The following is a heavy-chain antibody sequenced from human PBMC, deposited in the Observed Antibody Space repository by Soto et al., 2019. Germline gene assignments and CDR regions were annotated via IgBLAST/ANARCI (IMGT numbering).Heavy chain of an antibody. Sequence: GGSLRLSCAASGFTFDDYAMHWVRQTPGRGLEWVSLITWDGGSTFYASSVRGRFTISRDNSKHSLSLQMTSLRAEDTALYYCARERGRITDYWGQGTLVTAPQ. D-gene: IGHD1-20*01. CDR2: ITWDGGST. J-gene: IGHJ4*02. V-gene: IGHV3-43D*04. CDR3: ARERGRITDY. CDR1: GFTFDDYA.